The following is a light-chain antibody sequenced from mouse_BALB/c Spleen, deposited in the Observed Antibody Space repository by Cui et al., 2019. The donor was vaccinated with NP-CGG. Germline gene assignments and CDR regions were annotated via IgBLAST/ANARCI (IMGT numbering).Light chain of an antibody. V-gene: IGLV1*01. CDR2: GTN. Sequence: QAVVTQDSALTTSPGETVTLTCRSSTGAVTTNNYANWVQEKPDHLFTGLIGGTNNRAPGVSARFSGSLIGDKAALTITGAQTEDEAIYFCALWYSNHWVFGGGTKLTVL. CDR1: TGAVTTNNY. CDR3: ALWYSNHWV. J-gene: IGLJ1*01.